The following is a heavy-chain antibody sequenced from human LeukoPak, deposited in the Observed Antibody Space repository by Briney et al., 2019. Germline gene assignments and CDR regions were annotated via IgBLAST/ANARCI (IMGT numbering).Heavy chain of an antibody. CDR2: IYYSGST. D-gene: IGHD3-9*01. V-gene: IGHV4-59*01. CDR1: GGSISSYY. Sequence: SETLSLTCTVSGGSISSYYWSWIRQPPGKGLEWIGYIYYSGSTNYNPSLKSRVTISVDTSKNQFSLKLSSVTAADTAVYYCASTYYDILTGSPGYYGMDVWGQGTTVTVSS. CDR3: ASTYYDILTGSPGYYGMDV. J-gene: IGHJ6*02.